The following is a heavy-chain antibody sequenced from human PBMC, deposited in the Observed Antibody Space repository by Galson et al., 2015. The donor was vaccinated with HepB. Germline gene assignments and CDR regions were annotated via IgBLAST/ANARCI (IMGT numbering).Heavy chain of an antibody. J-gene: IGHJ4*02. CDR1: GFTFSSYA. D-gene: IGHD6-19*01. CDR3: AGDLRIGIAVAGTTDY. CDR2: IWYDGSNK. Sequence: SLRLSCAASGFTFSSYAMHWVRQAPGKGLEWVAVIWYDGSNKYYADSVKGRFTISRDNSKNTLYLQMNSLRAEDTAVYYCAGDLRIGIAVAGTTDYWGQGTLVTVSS. V-gene: IGHV3-33*08.